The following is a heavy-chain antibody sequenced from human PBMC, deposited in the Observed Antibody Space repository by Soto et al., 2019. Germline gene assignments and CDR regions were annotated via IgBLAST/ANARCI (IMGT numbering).Heavy chain of an antibody. J-gene: IGHJ5*02. CDR3: ARVAHSSGPNWFDP. CDR1: GGTFSSYA. Sequence: SVKVSCKASGGTFSSYAISWVRQAPGQGLEWMGWIIPIFGTANYAQKFQGRVTITADESTSTAYMELSSLRSEDTAVYYCARVAHSSGPNWFDPWGQGTLVTVSS. D-gene: IGHD6-19*01. V-gene: IGHV1-69*13. CDR2: IIPIFGTA.